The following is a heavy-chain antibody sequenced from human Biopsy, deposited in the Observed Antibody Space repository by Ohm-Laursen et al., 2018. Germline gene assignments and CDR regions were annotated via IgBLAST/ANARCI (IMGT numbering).Heavy chain of an antibody. D-gene: IGHD6-19*01. CDR3: ARNTGWYGDLYYFDY. CDR1: GGTLSNYG. Sequence: GASVRASCKVPGGTLSNYGVNWVRQAPGRGLEWMGMINPSGSTTSYPQIFQGRVTMTRDTSKSTVYMELSSLRSADTAVYFCARNTGWYGDLYYFDYWGQGTLVTVSS. V-gene: IGHV1-46*01. J-gene: IGHJ4*02. CDR2: INPSGSTT.